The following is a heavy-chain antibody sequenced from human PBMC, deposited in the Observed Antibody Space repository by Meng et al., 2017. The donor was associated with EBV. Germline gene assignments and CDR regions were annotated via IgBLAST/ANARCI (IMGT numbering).Heavy chain of an antibody. V-gene: IGHV2-5*02. D-gene: IGHD6-6*01. CDR2: LFWGNDD. CDR1: GLSLPTSGMG. Sequence: LTLTLILHGLSLPTSGMGVGWTPRPPGKPPEWRKLLFWGNDDRNSPFLRNRLPITQDTPKNQVVLTMTNMDPVDAATYYCAHIIAARPFDYWGQGTLVTVSS. CDR3: AHIIAARPFDY. J-gene: IGHJ4*02.